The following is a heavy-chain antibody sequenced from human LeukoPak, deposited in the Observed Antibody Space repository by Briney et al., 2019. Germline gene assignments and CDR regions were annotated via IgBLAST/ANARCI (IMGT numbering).Heavy chain of an antibody. CDR1: GYTFTGYY. CDR2: INPNSGGT. V-gene: IGHV1-2*06. D-gene: IGHD4-17*01. Sequence: AASVTVSCRASGYTFTGYYMHWVRQASGQGLEWMGRINPNSGGTNYAQKFQGRVTMTRDTSISTAYMELSRLRSDDTAVYYCARNDYGALYGMDVWGQGTTVTVSS. J-gene: IGHJ6*02. CDR3: ARNDYGALYGMDV.